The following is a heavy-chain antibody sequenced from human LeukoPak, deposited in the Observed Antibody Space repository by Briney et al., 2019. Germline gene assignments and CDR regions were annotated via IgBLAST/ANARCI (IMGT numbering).Heavy chain of an antibody. Sequence: PSETLSLTCTVSGGSISSYYWSWIRQPPGKGLEWIGYIYYSGSTNYNPSLKSRVTISVDTSKNQFSLKLSSVTAADTAVYYCARSQWLDSDAFDIWGQGTMVTVSS. CDR1: GGSISSYY. J-gene: IGHJ3*02. CDR3: ARSQWLDSDAFDI. CDR2: IYYSGST. V-gene: IGHV4-59*01. D-gene: IGHD6-19*01.